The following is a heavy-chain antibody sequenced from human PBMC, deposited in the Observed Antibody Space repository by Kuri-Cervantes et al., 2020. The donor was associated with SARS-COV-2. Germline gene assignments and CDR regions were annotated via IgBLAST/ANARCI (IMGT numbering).Heavy chain of an antibody. CDR1: RFTFNNYD. CDR2: ISTSGGDT. D-gene: IGHD5-24*01. J-gene: IGHJ4*02. V-gene: IGHV3-23*01. CDR3: AKTSGYNYYFAY. Sequence: GGSLRLSCAASRFTFNNYDLIWVRQAPGKGLEWVSSISTSGGDTNYADSLKGRFTISRDNSKNTLYLQMYSLRAEDTAVYYCAKTSGYNYYFAYWGQGSLVTVSS.